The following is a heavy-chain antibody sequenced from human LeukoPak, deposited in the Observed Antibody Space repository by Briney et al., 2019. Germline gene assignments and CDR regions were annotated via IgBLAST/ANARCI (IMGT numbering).Heavy chain of an antibody. J-gene: IGHJ4*02. Sequence: GGSLRLSCAASGFTFSSYAMSWVRQAPGKGLEWVSTISASGGITYYPDSVKGRFTISRDNSKNTLSLQMDSLRAEDTALFYCARLNWNDFRGFDYWGQGTLVTVSS. CDR1: GFTFSSYA. CDR3: ARLNWNDFRGFDY. V-gene: IGHV3-23*01. D-gene: IGHD1-1*01. CDR2: ISASGGIT.